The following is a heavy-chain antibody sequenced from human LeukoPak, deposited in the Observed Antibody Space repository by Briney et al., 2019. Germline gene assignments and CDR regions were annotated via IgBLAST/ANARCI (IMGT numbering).Heavy chain of an antibody. J-gene: IGHJ5*02. V-gene: IGHV3-33*01. CDR2: IYHNGSNK. Sequence: WGSLTLSCAAYGWSFSSYCLRWVRQAPGKGLKWVAVIYHNGSNKYYADSVNGRFTITRDNSKNTPYLQMNSLRAEDTAVYYCARDRWLRSYPSVWFDPWGQGTLVTVSS. CDR1: GWSFSSYC. CDR3: ARDRWLRSYPSVWFDP. D-gene: IGHD5-12*01.